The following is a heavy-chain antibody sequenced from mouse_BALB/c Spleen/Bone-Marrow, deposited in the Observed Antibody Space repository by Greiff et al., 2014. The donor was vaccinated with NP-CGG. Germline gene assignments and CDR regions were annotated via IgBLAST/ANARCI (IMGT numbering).Heavy chain of an antibody. CDR3: GGQDGYYGGFAY. CDR1: GYSFTGYF. Sequence: EVQVVESGPELVKPGASVKISCKASGYSFTGYFMNWEKQSHGKSLEWIGRINPYNGDTFYNQKFKGKATLTVDKSSSTAHMELLSLTSEDSAVYYCGGQDGYYGGFAYWGQGTLVTVSA. V-gene: IGHV1-37*01. CDR2: INPYNGDT. D-gene: IGHD2-3*01. J-gene: IGHJ3*01.